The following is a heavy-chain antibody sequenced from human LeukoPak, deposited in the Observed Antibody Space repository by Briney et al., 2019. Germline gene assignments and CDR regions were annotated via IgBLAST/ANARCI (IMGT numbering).Heavy chain of an antibody. CDR1: GFTFSSYG. CDR2: IRDDGSNK. D-gene: IGHD3-10*01. Sequence: PGGSLRLSCAASGFTFSSYGMHWVRQAPGKGLEWVAFIRDDGSNKYYADSVKGRFTISRDNSKNTLYLQMNRMRAEDTAVYYCAKDNWYYGFDYWGQGTLVTVSS. J-gene: IGHJ4*02. V-gene: IGHV3-30*02. CDR3: AKDNWYYGFDY.